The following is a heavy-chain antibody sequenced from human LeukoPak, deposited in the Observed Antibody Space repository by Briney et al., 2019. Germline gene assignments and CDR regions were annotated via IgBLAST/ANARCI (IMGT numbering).Heavy chain of an antibody. D-gene: IGHD3-16*01. CDR2: IYYSGST. CDR3: ARGLGLDAFDI. CDR1: GGSISSYY. Sequence: PSETLSLTCTVSGGSISSYYWSWIRQPPGKGLEWIGYIYYSGSTNYNPSLKSRVTISVDTSKNQFPLKLSSVTAADTAVYYCARGLGLDAFDIWGQGTMVTVSS. V-gene: IGHV4-59*01. J-gene: IGHJ3*02.